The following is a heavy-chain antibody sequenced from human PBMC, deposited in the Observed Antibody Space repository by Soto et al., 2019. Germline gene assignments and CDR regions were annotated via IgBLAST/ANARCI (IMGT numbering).Heavy chain of an antibody. Sequence: QVQLVESGGGVVQPGRSLRLSCAASGFTFSSYGMHWVRQAPGKGLEWVAVIWYDGSNKYYADSVKGRFTISRDNSKNTLYLQMNSLRAEDTAVYYCARDPTFVPAAAIPYYYYYYGMDVWGQGTTVTVSS. J-gene: IGHJ6*02. V-gene: IGHV3-33*01. CDR3: ARDPTFVPAAAIPYYYYYYGMDV. CDR2: IWYDGSNK. CDR1: GFTFSSYG. D-gene: IGHD2-2*01.